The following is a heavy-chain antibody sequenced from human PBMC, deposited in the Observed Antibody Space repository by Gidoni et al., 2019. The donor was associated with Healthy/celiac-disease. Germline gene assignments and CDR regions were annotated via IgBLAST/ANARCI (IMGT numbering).Heavy chain of an antibody. CDR3: ARDGYSGSYDY. Sequence: EVQLVESGGGLVQPGGSLRPSCAASGFTFSSYSMNWVRQAPGKGLEWVSYISSSSSTIYYADSVKGRFTISRDNAKNSLYLQMNSLRAEDTAVYYCARDGYSGSYDYWGQGTLVTVSS. J-gene: IGHJ4*02. CDR1: GFTFSSYS. D-gene: IGHD1-26*01. V-gene: IGHV3-48*01. CDR2: ISSSSSTI.